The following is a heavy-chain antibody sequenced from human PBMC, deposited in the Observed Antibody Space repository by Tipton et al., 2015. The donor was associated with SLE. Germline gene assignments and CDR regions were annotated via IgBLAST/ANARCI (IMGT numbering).Heavy chain of an antibody. D-gene: IGHD1-26*01. Sequence: TLSLTCAVSGYSISSGYYWGWIRQPPGKGLEWIGEINHSGSTNYNPSLKSRVTISVDTSKNQFSLKLSSVTAADTAVYYCARGIVDYWGQGTLVTVSS. CDR3: ARGIVDY. CDR2: INHSGST. J-gene: IGHJ4*02. V-gene: IGHV4-38-2*01. CDR1: GYSISSGYY.